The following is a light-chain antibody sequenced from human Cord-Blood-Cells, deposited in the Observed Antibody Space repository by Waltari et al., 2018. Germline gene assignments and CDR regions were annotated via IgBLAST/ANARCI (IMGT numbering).Light chain of an antibody. Sequence: QSALTQPRSVSGSPGQSVTISCTGTSSDVGGYNYVSWYQQHPGKAPKLMIYDVSKRPSGLPDRFSGQKSGNTASLTISGLQAEDEADYYCCSYAGSYTWVFGGGTKLTIL. CDR1: SSDVGGYNY. J-gene: IGLJ3*02. V-gene: IGLV2-11*01. CDR2: DVS. CDR3: CSYAGSYTWV.